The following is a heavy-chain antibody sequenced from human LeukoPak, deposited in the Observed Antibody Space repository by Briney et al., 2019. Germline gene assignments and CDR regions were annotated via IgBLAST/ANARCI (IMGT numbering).Heavy chain of an antibody. V-gene: IGHV4-30-2*01. CDR1: GGSISSGGYY. CDR2: IYHSGST. D-gene: IGHD3-10*01. CDR3: AKARVTMVRGVDY. J-gene: IGHJ4*02. Sequence: SQTLSLTCTVSGGSISSGGYYWGWIRQPPGKGLEWIGYIYHSGSTYYNPFLKSRVTISVDRSKNQFSLKLSSVTAADTAVYYCAKARVTMVRGVDYWGQGTLVTVSS.